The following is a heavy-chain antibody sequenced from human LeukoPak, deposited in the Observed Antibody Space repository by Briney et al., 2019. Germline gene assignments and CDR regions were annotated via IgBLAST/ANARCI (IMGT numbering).Heavy chain of an antibody. CDR1: GGSISSSSYY. Sequence: SETLSLTCTVSGGSISSSSYYWGWIRQPPGKGLEWIGSIYYSGSTYYNPSLKSRVTISVDTSKNQFSLKLSSVTAADTALYYCARHNYYNCWNALNWFDPWGQGTPVTVSS. D-gene: IGHD3-3*01. J-gene: IGHJ5*02. V-gene: IGHV4-39*01. CDR3: ARHNYYNCWNALNWFDP. CDR2: IYYSGST.